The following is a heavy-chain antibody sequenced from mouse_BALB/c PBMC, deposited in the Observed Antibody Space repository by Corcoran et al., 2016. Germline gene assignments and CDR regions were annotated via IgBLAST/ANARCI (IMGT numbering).Heavy chain of an antibody. J-gene: IGHJ4*01. D-gene: IGHD1-2*01. CDR3: ARRGLLRLHAMDY. CDR1: GFSLSTSGLG. V-gene: IGHV8-12*01. CDR2: FYWDDDK. Sequence: QVTLKESGPGILQPSQTLSLTCSFSGFSLSTSGLGVSWIRQPSGKGLEWLAHFYWDDDKDYNPSLKSRLTISKDTTRNQVFLKITSVDTADTATYYCARRGLLRLHAMDYGGQGTAVTVS.